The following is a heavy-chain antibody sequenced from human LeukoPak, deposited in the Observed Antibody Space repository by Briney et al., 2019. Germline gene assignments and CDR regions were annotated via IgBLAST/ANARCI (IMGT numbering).Heavy chain of an antibody. Sequence: SVKVSCKASGFTFTSSAMQWVRQARGQRLEWIGWIVVGSGNTNYAQKFQERVTITRDMSTSTAYMELSSLRSEDTAVYYCAVPNYYDSSGYYSKTYYYYGMDVWGQGTTVTVSS. V-gene: IGHV1-58*02. CDR1: GFTFTSSA. CDR3: AVPNYYDSSGYYSKTYYYYGMDV. CDR2: IVVGSGNT. D-gene: IGHD3-22*01. J-gene: IGHJ6*02.